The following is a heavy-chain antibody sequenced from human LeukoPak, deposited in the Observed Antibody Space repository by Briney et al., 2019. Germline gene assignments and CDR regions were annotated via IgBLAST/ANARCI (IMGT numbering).Heavy chain of an antibody. CDR2: IYYSGST. CDR3: TRDLRQKRGYSGYDGPQGGWFDP. J-gene: IGHJ5*02. D-gene: IGHD5-12*01. CDR1: GGSISSGGYY. Sequence: PSQTQSLTCTVSGGSISSGGYYWSWIRQHPGKGPEWIGYIYYSGSTSYNPSLKSRVTISVDTSKNQFSLKLNSVTAADTAVYYCTRDLRQKRGYSGYDGPQGGWFDPWGQGTLVTVSS. V-gene: IGHV4-31*03.